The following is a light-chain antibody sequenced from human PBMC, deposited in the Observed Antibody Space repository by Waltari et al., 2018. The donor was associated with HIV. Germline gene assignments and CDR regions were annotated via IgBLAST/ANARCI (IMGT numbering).Light chain of an antibody. J-gene: IGKJ2*01. Sequence: DIQMTQSPSTLSASVGDTVTLTCRARVNIDSWLAWYQQKPGRAPKVLIYKASTLESGVPSRFSGSGSGTEFTLTISSLQADDFATYYCQQYNSDFTFGPGTRVEIK. CDR2: KAS. CDR1: VNIDSW. V-gene: IGKV1-5*03. CDR3: QQYNSDFT.